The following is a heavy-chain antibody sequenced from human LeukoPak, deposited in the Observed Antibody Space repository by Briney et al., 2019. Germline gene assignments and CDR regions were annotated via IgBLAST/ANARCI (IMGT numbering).Heavy chain of an antibody. J-gene: IGHJ4*02. Sequence: SVKVSCKASGFTFTSSAVQWVRQARGQRLEWIGWIVVGSGNTNYAQKFQERVTITRDMSTSTAYMELSSLKTEDTAVYYCTTGESMVGSTIHIRWADWGQGTLVTVSS. D-gene: IGHD1-26*01. CDR1: GFTFTSSA. V-gene: IGHV1-58*01. CDR2: IVVGSGNT. CDR3: TTGESMVGSTIHIRWAD.